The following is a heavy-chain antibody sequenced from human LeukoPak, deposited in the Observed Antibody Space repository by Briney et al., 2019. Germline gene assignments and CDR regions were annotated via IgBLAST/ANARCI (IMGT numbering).Heavy chain of an antibody. CDR2: VYHDGST. D-gene: IGHD3-3*01. J-gene: IGHJ3*02. CDR3: ARGAVLRFLEWFPPEAFDI. Sequence: SGTLSLTCAVSGGSISSNNWWSWVRQPPGKGLEWIGEVYHDGSTNYNPSLQSRVTISLDKSKNQFSLKLSSVTAADTAVYYCARGAVLRFLEWFPPEAFDIWGQGTMVTVSS. CDR1: GGSISSNNW. V-gene: IGHV4-4*02.